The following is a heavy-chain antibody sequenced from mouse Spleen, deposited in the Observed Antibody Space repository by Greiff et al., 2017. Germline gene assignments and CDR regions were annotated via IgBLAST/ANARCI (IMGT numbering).Heavy chain of an antibody. D-gene: IGHD1-2*01. Sequence: EVKVVESGGGLVKPGGSLKLSCAASGFTFSDYGMHWVRQAPEKGLEWVAYISSGSSTIYYADTVKGRFTISRDNAKNTLFLQITSLRSEDTAMYYCARTLRLQAMDYWGQGTSVTVSS. CDR3: ARTLRLQAMDY. V-gene: IGHV5-17*01. J-gene: IGHJ4*01. CDR2: ISSGSSTI. CDR1: GFTFSDYG.